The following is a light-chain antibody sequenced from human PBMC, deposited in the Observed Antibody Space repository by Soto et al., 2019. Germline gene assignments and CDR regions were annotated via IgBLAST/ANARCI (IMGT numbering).Light chain of an antibody. CDR3: QHYNNLPPFT. CDR2: GAS. V-gene: IGKV1-33*01. Sequence: DIQMTQSPLSLSASVGARVSITCQASQDIRTSLSWFQHKPGRAPELLIYGASYLETGVPSRFRGSGSGTDFTFTTTSLQPEDIATYYCQHYNNLPPFTFGPGTIVDIK. CDR1: QDIRTS. J-gene: IGKJ3*01.